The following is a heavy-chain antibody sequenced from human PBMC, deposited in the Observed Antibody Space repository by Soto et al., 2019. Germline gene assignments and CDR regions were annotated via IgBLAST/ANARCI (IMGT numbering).Heavy chain of an antibody. D-gene: IGHD1-26*01. CDR2: FDPEDGET. CDR1: GYTLTELS. CDR3: AISGASYSWGHYYYYGMDV. Sequence: ASVKVSCKVSGYTLTELSMHWVRQAPGKGLEWMGGFDPEDGETIYAQKFQGRVTMTEDTSTDTAYMELSSLRSEDTAVYYCAISGASYSWGHYYYYGMDVWGQGTTVTVSS. V-gene: IGHV1-24*01. J-gene: IGHJ6*02.